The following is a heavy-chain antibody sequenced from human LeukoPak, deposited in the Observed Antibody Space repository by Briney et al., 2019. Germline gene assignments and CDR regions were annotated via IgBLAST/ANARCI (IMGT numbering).Heavy chain of an antibody. V-gene: IGHV3-9*01. Sequence: GGSLRLSCAASGFTFDDYAMHWVRQAPGKGLEWVSGISWNSGNIGYADSVKGRFTISRDNAKNSLYLQMNSLRAEDTALYYCAKDKAGFSSGWRAFDYWGQGTLVTVSS. CDR2: ISWNSGNI. D-gene: IGHD6-19*01. J-gene: IGHJ4*02. CDR1: GFTFDDYA. CDR3: AKDKAGFSSGWRAFDY.